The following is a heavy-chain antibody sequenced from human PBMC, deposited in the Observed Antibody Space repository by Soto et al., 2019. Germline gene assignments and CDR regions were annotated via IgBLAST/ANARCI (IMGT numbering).Heavy chain of an antibody. Sequence: QAQLVQSGAEVKKPGSSVKVSCKASGGTFNREIFSWVRQAPGQGLQWMGRIIPVLDLADYAQKFEGRVTITADTSTTTVYLDLSGLGSDDTAVYYCARGGKLGGDLDVWGKGTPVIVSS. D-gene: IGHD3-10*01. CDR3: ARGGKLGGDLDV. CDR2: IIPVLDLA. V-gene: IGHV1-69*02. CDR1: GGTFNREI. J-gene: IGHJ6*04.